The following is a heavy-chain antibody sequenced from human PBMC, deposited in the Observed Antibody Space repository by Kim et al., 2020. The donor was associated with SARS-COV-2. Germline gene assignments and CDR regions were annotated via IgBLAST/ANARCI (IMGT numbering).Heavy chain of an antibody. CDR1: GGSIRNSGYY. D-gene: IGHD2-2*03. CDR2: IFYTGSA. CDR3: AAHLDIAVAKSPGFDP. V-gene: IGHV4-39*01. J-gene: IGHJ5*02. Sequence: SETLSLTCSVSGGSIRNSGYYWAWICQPPGKGLEWIGSIFYTGSAFYNPSLKSRVSISADMSTNQFSLKMTSVIAADTAVYYCAAHLDIAVAKSPGFDP.